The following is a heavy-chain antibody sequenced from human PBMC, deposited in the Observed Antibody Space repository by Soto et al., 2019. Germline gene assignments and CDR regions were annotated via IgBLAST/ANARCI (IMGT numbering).Heavy chain of an antibody. CDR1: GFTFSSYA. V-gene: IGHV3-23*01. Sequence: GGSLRLSCAASGFTFSSYAMSWVRQAPGKGLEWVSAISGSGGSTYYADSVKGRFTISRDNSKNTLYLQMNSLRAEDTAVYYCAKGSNNYDFGSGYYYYYYMDGWGKGTTVTVSS. CDR3: AKGSNNYDFGSGYYYYYYMDG. D-gene: IGHD3-3*01. J-gene: IGHJ6*03. CDR2: ISGSGGST.